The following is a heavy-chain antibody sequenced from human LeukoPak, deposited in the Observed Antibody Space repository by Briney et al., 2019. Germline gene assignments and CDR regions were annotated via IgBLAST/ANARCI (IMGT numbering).Heavy chain of an antibody. V-gene: IGHV3-48*03. D-gene: IGHD4-17*01. Sequence: PGGSLRLSCAASEFTFTSYELNWVRQAPGKGLEWVSYISSSGNTISYADSVKGRFTISRDNAKSSLYLQVISLRAEDTAVYYCARGLGDLMSWGEYYYYGMDVWGQGTTVTVSS. CDR1: EFTFTSYE. CDR2: ISSSGNTI. J-gene: IGHJ6*02. CDR3: ARGLGDLMSWGEYYYYGMDV.